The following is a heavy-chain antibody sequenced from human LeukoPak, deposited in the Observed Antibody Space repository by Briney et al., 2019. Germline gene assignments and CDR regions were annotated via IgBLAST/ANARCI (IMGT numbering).Heavy chain of an antibody. CDR1: GFTFSSYA. J-gene: IGHJ6*04. Sequence: GGSLRLSCAASGFTFSSYAMSWVRQAPGKGLEWVSAISGSGGSTYYADSVKGRSTISRDNSKNTLYLQMNSLRAEDTAVYYCAKVRGVTIYYYYGMDVWGKGTTVTVSS. D-gene: IGHD3-10*01. CDR2: ISGSGGST. CDR3: AKVRGVTIYYYYGMDV. V-gene: IGHV3-23*01.